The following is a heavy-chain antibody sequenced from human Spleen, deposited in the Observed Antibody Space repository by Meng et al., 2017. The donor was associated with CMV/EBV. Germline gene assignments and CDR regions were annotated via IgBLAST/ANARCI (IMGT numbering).Heavy chain of an antibody. CDR3: ARAPYDTPDYSFDY. CDR1: GFTVSNNY. V-gene: IGHV3-11*04. J-gene: IGHJ4*02. CDR2: IMSDSSSI. Sequence: GGSLRLSCAASGFTVSNNYMSWVRQAPGKGLEWISYIMSDSSSIYYADSVKGRFTVSRDNTKNSLYLLMNSLRAEDTAVYFCARAPYDTPDYSFDYWGQGTLVTVSS. D-gene: IGHD3-22*01.